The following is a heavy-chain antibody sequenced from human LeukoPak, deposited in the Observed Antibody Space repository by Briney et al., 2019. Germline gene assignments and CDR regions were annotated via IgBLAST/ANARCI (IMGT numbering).Heavy chain of an antibody. CDR1: GGSLSDYY. V-gene: IGHV4-34*01. J-gene: IGHJ4*02. CDR3: ARDTASAAVDY. D-gene: IGHD6-13*01. CDR2: INHKGDS. Sequence: PSETLSLTCAVYGGSLSDYYWSWVRQSPRKGLEWIGQINHKGDSDYNSSLDSRVTISVDTSKNQFSLKLSSVTAADTAVYYCARDTASAAVDYWGQGTLVTVSS.